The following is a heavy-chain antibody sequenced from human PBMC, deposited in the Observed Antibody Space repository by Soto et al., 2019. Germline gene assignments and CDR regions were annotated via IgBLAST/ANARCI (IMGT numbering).Heavy chain of an antibody. D-gene: IGHD3-22*01. J-gene: IGHJ4*02. CDR3: ARGRTVRNYADDSSDYFYFFDY. CDR2: VYYTGST. Sequence: SETLSPTSTVSGDSISTFYWGWTRQSPGKELEWIGYVYYTGSTNYNPSLKSRVTISVDRSKNQFSLKLTSANAADTAVYYCARGRTVRNYADDSSDYFYFFDYWGQGTQVTVSS. V-gene: IGHV4-59*01. CDR1: GDSISTFY.